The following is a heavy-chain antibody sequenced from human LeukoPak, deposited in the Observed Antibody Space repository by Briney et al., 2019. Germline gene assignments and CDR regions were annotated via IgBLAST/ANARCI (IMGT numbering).Heavy chain of an antibody. Sequence: GASVKVSCKASGYTFTSYDINWVRQATGQGLEWMGWMNPNSGSTGYAQKFQGRVTITRNTSITTAYMELSSLRSEDTAVYYCARAPSWGGLSSGSYYFDYWGQGTLVTVSS. V-gene: IGHV1-8*03. CDR1: GYTFTSYD. J-gene: IGHJ4*02. CDR2: MNPNSGST. D-gene: IGHD6-19*01. CDR3: ARAPSWGGLSSGSYYFDY.